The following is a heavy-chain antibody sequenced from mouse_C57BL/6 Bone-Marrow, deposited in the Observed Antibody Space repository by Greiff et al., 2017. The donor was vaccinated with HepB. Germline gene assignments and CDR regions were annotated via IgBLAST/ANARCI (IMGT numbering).Heavy chain of an antibody. Sequence: QVQLQQPGAELVMPGASVKLSCKASGYTFTSYWMHWVKQRPGQGLEWIGEIDPSDSDTNYNQKFKGKSTLTVDKSSSTAYMQLSSLTSEDSAVYYCARPYGTTWFAYWGQGTLVTVSA. CDR1: GYTFTSYW. D-gene: IGHD2-1*01. V-gene: IGHV1-69*01. CDR2: IDPSDSDT. J-gene: IGHJ3*01. CDR3: ARPYGTTWFAY.